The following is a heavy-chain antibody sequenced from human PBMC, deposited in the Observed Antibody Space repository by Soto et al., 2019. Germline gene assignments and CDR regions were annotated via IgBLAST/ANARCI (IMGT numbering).Heavy chain of an antibody. J-gene: IGHJ6*02. V-gene: IGHV5-51*01. CDR3: ARYRGLLLWFGELSADGMDV. CDR2: IYPGDSDT. Sequence: GESLKTSCKGSGYSFTSYWIGWVRQMPGKGLEWMGIIYPGDSDTRYSPSFQGQVTISADKSISTAYLQWSSLKASDTAMYYCARYRGLLLWFGELSADGMDVWGQGTTVTVSS. D-gene: IGHD3-10*01. CDR1: GYSFTSYW.